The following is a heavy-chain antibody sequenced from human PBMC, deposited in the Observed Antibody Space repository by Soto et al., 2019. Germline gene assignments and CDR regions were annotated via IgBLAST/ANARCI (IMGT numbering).Heavy chain of an antibody. J-gene: IGHJ6*04. CDR2: IIPIFGTA. V-gene: IGHV1-69*12. CDR1: GGTFSSYA. CDR3: ARDDGARISYYYYSGMDV. D-gene: IGHD1-26*01. Sequence: QVQLVQSGAEVKKPGSSVKVSCKASGGTFSSYAISWVRQAPGQGLEWMGGIIPIFGTANYAQKFQGRVTITADESTSTAYMELSSLRSEDTAVYYCARDDGARISYYYYSGMDVWGKGTTVTVSS.